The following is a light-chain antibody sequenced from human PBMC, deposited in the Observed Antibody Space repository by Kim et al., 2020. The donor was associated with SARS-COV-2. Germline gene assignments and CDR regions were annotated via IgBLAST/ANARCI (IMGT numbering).Light chain of an antibody. Sequence: QPVLTQPPSASGTPGQRVTISCSGSSSNIGSNTVNWYQQLPGTAPKLLIYSNNQRPSGVPDRFSGSKSGTSASLAISGLQSEDAADYYCAAWDDSLNGPVFGGGTQLTVL. CDR1: SSNIGSNT. CDR2: SNN. CDR3: AAWDDSLNGPV. V-gene: IGLV1-44*01. J-gene: IGLJ3*02.